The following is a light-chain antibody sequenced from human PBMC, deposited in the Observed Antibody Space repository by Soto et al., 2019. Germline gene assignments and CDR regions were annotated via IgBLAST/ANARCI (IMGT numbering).Light chain of an antibody. CDR1: SSDVGGYNY. CDR2: DVS. Sequence: QSVLTQPASVSGSPGQSITISCTGTSSDVGGYNYVSWYQQHPGKAPKLMIYDVSNRPSAVSNRFSGSKSGNTASLPISGLQAEDEADYYCSSYTSSSTLVVFGGGTKLTVL. V-gene: IGLV2-14*01. CDR3: SSYTSSSTLVV. J-gene: IGLJ2*01.